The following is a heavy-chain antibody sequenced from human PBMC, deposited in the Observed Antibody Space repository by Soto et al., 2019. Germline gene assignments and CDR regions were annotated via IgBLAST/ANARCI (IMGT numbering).Heavy chain of an antibody. D-gene: IGHD6-19*01. CDR2: ISASNGNT. J-gene: IGHJ4*02. CDR1: GYTFTSYY. Sequence: ASVKVAWKASGYTFTSYYMHWVRQAPGQGLEWMGWISASNGNTSYAQKFQGRVTMTRDTSTSTAYMELRSLRSDDTAVYYCARAVAGPLFSDYWGQGTLVTVSS. CDR3: ARAVAGPLFSDY. V-gene: IGHV1-18*04.